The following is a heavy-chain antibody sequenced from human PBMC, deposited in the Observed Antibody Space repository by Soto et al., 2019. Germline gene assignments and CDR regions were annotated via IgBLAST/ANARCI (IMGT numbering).Heavy chain of an antibody. D-gene: IGHD3-3*01. CDR1: GGTFSSYA. Sequence: GASVKVSCKASGGTFSSYAISWVRQAPGQGLEWMGGIIPIFGTANYAQKFQGRVTITADESTSTAYMELSSLRSEDTAVYYCARDHDPSDFWSGYYVYWGQGTLVTVSS. J-gene: IGHJ4*02. CDR2: IIPIFGTA. CDR3: ARDHDPSDFWSGYYVY. V-gene: IGHV1-69*13.